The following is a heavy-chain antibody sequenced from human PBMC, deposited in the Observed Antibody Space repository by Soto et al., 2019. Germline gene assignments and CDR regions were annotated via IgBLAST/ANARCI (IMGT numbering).Heavy chain of an antibody. V-gene: IGHV4-34*01. CDR2: INHSGST. D-gene: IGHD3-16*02. J-gene: IGHJ4*02. Sequence: PSETLSLTCAVYGGSFSGYSWSWIRQPPGKGLEWIGEINHSGSTNYNPSLKSRVTISVDTSKNQFSLKLSSVTAADTAVYYCARLPIVWGQGTLVTVSS. CDR3: ARLPIV. CDR1: GGSFSGYS.